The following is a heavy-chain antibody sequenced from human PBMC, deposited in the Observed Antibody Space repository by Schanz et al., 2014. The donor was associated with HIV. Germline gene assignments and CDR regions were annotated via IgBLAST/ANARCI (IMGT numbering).Heavy chain of an antibody. D-gene: IGHD2-8*01. CDR1: GYTFSSND. Sequence: QVQLVQSGAAVKKPGASVKVSCKASGYTFSSNDINWVRQASGQGLEWVGWMNPRSGNTGYAQKFQGRVTLTRNTSLTTAYMELSSLTSDDTAVYYCTRGARDCSNGVCGGTYFDYWGQGTLVTVSS. CDR3: TRGARDCSNGVCGGTYFDY. CDR2: MNPRSGNT. V-gene: IGHV1-8*02. J-gene: IGHJ4*02.